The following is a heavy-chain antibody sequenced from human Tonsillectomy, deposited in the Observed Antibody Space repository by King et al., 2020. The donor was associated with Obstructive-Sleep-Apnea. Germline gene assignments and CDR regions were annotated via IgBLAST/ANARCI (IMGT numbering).Heavy chain of an antibody. CDR2: IRNDGSDK. J-gene: IGHJ4*02. Sequence: VQLVESGGGVVQSGGSLRLSCAASGYTFRKNGIHWVRQAPGKGLEWVTFIRNDGSDKYYSDSVKGRFTISRDDSKKTVYLQMNSLRAEDTSVYYCARDYDWSFDFWGQGTLFTVSS. CDR3: ARDYDWSFDF. CDR1: GYTFRKNG. V-gene: IGHV3-30*02. D-gene: IGHD3-9*01.